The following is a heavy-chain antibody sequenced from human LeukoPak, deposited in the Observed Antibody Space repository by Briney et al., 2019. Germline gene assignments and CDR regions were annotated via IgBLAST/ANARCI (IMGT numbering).Heavy chain of an antibody. V-gene: IGHV3-23*01. CDR2: ISGSGGST. Sequence: PGGSLRLSCAASGFTFSSYAMSWVRQAPGKGLEWVSAISGSGGSTYYADSVKGRFTFSRDNSKNTLYLQMNSLRAEDTAVYYCARPTAMVSNFDYWGQGTLVTVSS. CDR3: ARPTAMVSNFDY. D-gene: IGHD5-18*01. CDR1: GFTFSSYA. J-gene: IGHJ4*02.